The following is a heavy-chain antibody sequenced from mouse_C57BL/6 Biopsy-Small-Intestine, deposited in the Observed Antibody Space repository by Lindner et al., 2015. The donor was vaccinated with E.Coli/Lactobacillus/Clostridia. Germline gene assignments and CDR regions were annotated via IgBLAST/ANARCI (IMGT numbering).Heavy chain of an antibody. CDR2: INPTSNYT. Sequence: VQLQESGAELAKPGASVKLSCKASGYTLTSYWMHWVKQRPGQVLEWIGNINPTSNYTNYNQKFKDKATLSADKSSSTAYIQLSSLTSEDSAVYYCATEGYDFDYWGQGTTLTVSS. V-gene: IGHV1-7*01. D-gene: IGHD2-2*01. J-gene: IGHJ2*01. CDR3: ATEGYDFDY. CDR1: GYTLTSYW.